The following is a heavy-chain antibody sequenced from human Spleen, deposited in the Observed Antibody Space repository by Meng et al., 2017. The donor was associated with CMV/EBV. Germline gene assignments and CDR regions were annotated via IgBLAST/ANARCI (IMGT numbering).Heavy chain of an antibody. J-gene: IGHJ3*02. CDR3: ARSSGAI. Sequence: GSLRLSCTVSGGSVSSSTYYWSWIRQPPGKGLEWIGYIYYSGRSSYNPSLKSRLTISVDTSKNEFSLRLTSVTAADTAVYYCARSSGAIWGQGTMVTVSS. CDR2: IYYSGRS. D-gene: IGHD6-6*01. CDR1: GGSVSSSTYY. V-gene: IGHV4-61*01.